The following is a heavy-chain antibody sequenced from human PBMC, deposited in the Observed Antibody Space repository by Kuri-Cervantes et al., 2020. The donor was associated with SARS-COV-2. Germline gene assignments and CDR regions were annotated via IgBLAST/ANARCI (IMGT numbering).Heavy chain of an antibody. D-gene: IGHD6-13*01. J-gene: IGHJ4*02. V-gene: IGHV4-59*08. CDR3: ASYSSSSYFDY. CDR1: GGSISSYY. Sequence: SETLSLTCTVSGGSISSYYWSWIRQPPGKGLEWIGYIYYSGSTNYNPSLKSRVTISVDTSKNQFSLKLSSVTAADTAVYYCASYSSSSYFDYWGQGTLVTVSS. CDR2: IYYSGST.